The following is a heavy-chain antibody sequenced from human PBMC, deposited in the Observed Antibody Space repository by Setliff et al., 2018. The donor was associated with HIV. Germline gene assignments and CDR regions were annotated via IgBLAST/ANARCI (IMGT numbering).Heavy chain of an antibody. J-gene: IGHJ5*02. CDR2: IYYSGST. CDR3: ATCRHRPSNWFDP. CDR1: GASISSNSYY. V-gene: IGHV4-39*07. Sequence: SETLSLTCSVSGASISSNSYYWGWIRQPPGKGLEWVGSIYYSGSTNYNPSLKSRVTISLDMSKNQFSLRLTSVTAADTAVYYCATCRHRPSNWFDPWAREPWSPSPQ.